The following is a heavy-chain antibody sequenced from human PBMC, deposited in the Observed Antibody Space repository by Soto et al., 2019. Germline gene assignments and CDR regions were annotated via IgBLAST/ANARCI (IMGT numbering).Heavy chain of an antibody. Sequence: EVQLVESGGGLVQPGRSLRLSCAASGFTFDDYAMHWVRQVPGKGPEWVSGISWNSGSRGYAESVRGRFTISRDNAKNSLYLQMNSLRAEDTALYYCPKSKGDLEILKTTVTTFWGPFHIWGQGTMVTVSS. CDR3: PKSKGDLEILKTTVTTFWGPFHI. CDR1: GFTFDDYA. J-gene: IGHJ3*02. D-gene: IGHD4-17*01. CDR2: ISWNSGSR. V-gene: IGHV3-9*01.